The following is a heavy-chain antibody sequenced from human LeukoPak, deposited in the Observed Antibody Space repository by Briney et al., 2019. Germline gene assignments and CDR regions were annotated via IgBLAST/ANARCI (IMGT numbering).Heavy chain of an antibody. CDR2: INHSGST. V-gene: IGHV4-34*01. D-gene: IGHD6-13*01. CDR3: ARASSWSVPFDY. CDR1: GGSFSGYY. J-gene: IGHJ4*02. Sequence: PSETLSLTCAVYGGSFSGYYWSWIRQPPGKGLEWIGEINHSGSTNYNPSLKSRVTISVDTSKNQCSLKLSSVTAADTAVYYCARASSWSVPFDYWGQGTLVTVSS.